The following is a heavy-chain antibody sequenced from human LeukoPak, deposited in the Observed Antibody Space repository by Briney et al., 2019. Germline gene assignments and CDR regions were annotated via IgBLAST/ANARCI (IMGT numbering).Heavy chain of an antibody. CDR3: ARDGPNSSGYIFYYYYGMDV. CDR2: ISYDGSNK. J-gene: IGHJ6*02. CDR1: GFTFSSYA. D-gene: IGHD3-22*01. V-gene: IGHV3-30-3*01. Sequence: GGSLRLSCAASGFTFSSYAMHWVRQAPGKGLEWVAVISYDGSNKYYADSVKGRFTISRDNSKNTLCLQMNSLRAEDTAVYYCARDGPNSSGYIFYYYYGMDVWGQGTTVTVSS.